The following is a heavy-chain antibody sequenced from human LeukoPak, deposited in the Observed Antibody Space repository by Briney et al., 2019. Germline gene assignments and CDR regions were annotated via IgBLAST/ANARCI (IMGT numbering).Heavy chain of an antibody. Sequence: PGRSLRLSCAASGFTFSGYWMSWVRQAPGKGPEWVANIIQDGSEKSYVDSVKGRFTISRDNAKNSLFLQLNSLRAEDTAVYYCARGIGGGSYFDYWGQGTLVTVSS. CDR2: IIQDGSEK. D-gene: IGHD1-26*01. J-gene: IGHJ4*02. V-gene: IGHV3-7*01. CDR3: ARGIGGGSYFDY. CDR1: GFTFSGYW.